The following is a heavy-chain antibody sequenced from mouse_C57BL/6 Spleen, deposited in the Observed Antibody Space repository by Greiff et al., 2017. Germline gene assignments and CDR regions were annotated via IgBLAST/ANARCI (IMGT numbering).Heavy chain of an antibody. D-gene: IGHD2-4*01. Sequence: VQLQQSGPELVKPGASVKISCKASGYTFTDYYMNWVKQSHGKSLEWIGDINPNNGGTSYNQKFKGKATLTVDKSSSTAYMELRSLTSEDSAVYYCARGYDDYDVGGSYFDYWGQGTTLTVSS. CDR1: GYTFTDYY. CDR2: INPNNGGT. V-gene: IGHV1-26*01. J-gene: IGHJ2*01. CDR3: ARGYDDYDVGGSYFDY.